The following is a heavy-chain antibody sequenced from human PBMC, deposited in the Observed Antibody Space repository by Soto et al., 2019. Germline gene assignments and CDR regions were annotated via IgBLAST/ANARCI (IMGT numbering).Heavy chain of an antibody. Sequence: EVQLVESGGGLVKPGGSLRLSCAASGFTFSSYSMNWVRQAPGKGLEWVSSISSSSSYIYYADSVKGRFTISRDNAKNSLYLQMNSLRAEDTAVYYCAGASGVARWYFDLWGRGTLVTVSS. J-gene: IGHJ2*01. V-gene: IGHV3-21*01. CDR1: GFTFSSYS. CDR2: ISSSSSYI. D-gene: IGHD3-3*01. CDR3: AGASGVARWYFDL.